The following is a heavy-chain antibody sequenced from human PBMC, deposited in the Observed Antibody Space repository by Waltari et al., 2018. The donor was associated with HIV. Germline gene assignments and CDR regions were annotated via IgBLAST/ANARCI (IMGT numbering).Heavy chain of an antibody. CDR2: IAYDGSRQ. CDR1: GYIFTAYA. CDR3: ARESKYSHKYYPFEY. D-gene: IGHD5-12*01. Sequence: QVHLVESGGGVVQPGRSLRLSCAAPGYIFTAYALPWVRQAPGKGLEWGAFIAYDGSRQQYADSVRGRFTISRDDFKNTLYLQMNSLRPGDTAVYYCARESKYSHKYYPFEYWGQGTLVSVSS. J-gene: IGHJ4*02. V-gene: IGHV3-30-3*01.